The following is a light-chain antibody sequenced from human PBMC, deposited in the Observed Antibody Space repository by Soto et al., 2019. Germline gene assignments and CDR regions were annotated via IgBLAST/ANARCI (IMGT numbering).Light chain of an antibody. CDR1: QSISNY. V-gene: IGKV1-9*01. CDR2: AAT. J-gene: IGKJ1*01. Sequence: DIQMTQSPSSLSASVGDRVTLTCRASQSISNYLNWYQQKAGMAPKLLIYAATTLQRGVPSRFSGSGSGTEFTLTISSLQPDDFATYYCQHYNSYSEAFGQGTKVDIK. CDR3: QHYNSYSEA.